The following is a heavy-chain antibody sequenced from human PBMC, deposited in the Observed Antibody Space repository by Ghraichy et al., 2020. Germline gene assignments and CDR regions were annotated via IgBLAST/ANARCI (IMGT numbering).Heavy chain of an antibody. CDR1: GFTFDDYA. J-gene: IGHJ6*02. Sequence: LSLTCAASGFTFDDYAMHWVRQAPGKGLEWVSLISGDGGSTYYADSVKGRFTISRDNSKNSLYLQMNSLRTEDTALYYCAKDITADYYYYGMDVWGQGTTVTVSS. CDR2: ISGDGGST. D-gene: IGHD6-13*01. V-gene: IGHV3-43*02. CDR3: AKDITADYYYYGMDV.